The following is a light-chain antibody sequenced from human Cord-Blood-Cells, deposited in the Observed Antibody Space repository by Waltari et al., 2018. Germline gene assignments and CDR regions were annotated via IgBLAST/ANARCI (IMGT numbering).Light chain of an antibody. CDR3: SSYKSSSTLYV. Sequence: QSALTQPASVSGSPGHWKTRESEGKGRVYMGDKSEYTYQQHHGKAPKLMIYEVSNRPSGVSKRFPDSKSGNTSSLTISGLQAEDEADYYCSSYKSSSTLYVSGTGTKVTVL. J-gene: IGLJ1*01. V-gene: IGLV2-14*01. CDR2: EVS. CDR1: GRVYMGDKS.